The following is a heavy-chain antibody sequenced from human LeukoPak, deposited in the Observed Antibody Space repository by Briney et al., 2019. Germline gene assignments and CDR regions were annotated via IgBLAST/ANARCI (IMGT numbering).Heavy chain of an antibody. J-gene: IGHJ4*02. CDR3: GSVIAGGMSGYYFDY. CDR1: GYSFTNYW. CDR2: IFPIDSDA. D-gene: IGHD2/OR15-2a*01. V-gene: IGHV5-51*01. Sequence: GESLKISCKGSGYSFTNYWIGWVRQMPGKGLEWMGVIFPIDSDARYSPSFQGQVTISADKSVSTAYLQWSSLKASDTAMYYCGSVIAGGMSGYYFDYWGQGTLVTVSS.